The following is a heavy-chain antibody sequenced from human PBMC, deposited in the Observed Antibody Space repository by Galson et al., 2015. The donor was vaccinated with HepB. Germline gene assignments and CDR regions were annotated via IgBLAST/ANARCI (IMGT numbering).Heavy chain of an antibody. J-gene: IGHJ4*02. CDR2: IKQDGSEK. D-gene: IGHD1-20*01. CDR1: GFTFRNYW. Sequence: SLRLSCAASGFTFRNYWMTWVRQAPGKGLEWVANIKQDGSEKNYVDSVRGRFTLSRDNAENSLSLQMHSLKAEDTAVYFCAAGRFNWTYWSQGTLVTVSS. V-gene: IGHV3-7*03. CDR3: AAGRFNWTY.